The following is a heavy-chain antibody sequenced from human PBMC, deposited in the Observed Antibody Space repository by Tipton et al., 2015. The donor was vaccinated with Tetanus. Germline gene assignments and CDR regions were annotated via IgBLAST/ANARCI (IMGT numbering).Heavy chain of an antibody. V-gene: IGHV4-31*03. CDR3: ARATSTGPAYNWFDP. CDR2: IYYSGST. J-gene: IGHJ5*02. D-gene: IGHD2-8*02. CDR1: GASISSGGYF. Sequence: TLSLTCPVSGASISSGGYFWNWIRHRPGKGLEWIGYIYYSGSTFYNPSLKSRVNISVDTSKNQFSLRLTSVTAADTAVYYCARATSTGPAYNWFDPWGQGTLVTVSS.